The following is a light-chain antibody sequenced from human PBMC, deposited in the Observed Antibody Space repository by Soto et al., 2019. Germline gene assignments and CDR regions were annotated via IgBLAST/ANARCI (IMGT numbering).Light chain of an antibody. V-gene: IGLV1-47*01. CDR2: RNN. J-gene: IGLJ1*01. CDR3: AAWDDSLSRYV. Sequence: QAVVTQPPSASGTPGQRVTISCSGSSSNIGTNYVYWYQQLPGTAPKLLIYRNNQRPSGVPDRFSGSKSGTSASLALSGLRSDDEADYYCAAWDDSLSRYVFGTVTKLTVL. CDR1: SSNIGTNY.